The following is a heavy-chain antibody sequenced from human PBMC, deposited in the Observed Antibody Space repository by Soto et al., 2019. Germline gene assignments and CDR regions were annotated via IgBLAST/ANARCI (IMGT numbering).Heavy chain of an antibody. CDR3: ARGSLYYYDSSGYYYFDY. CDR1: GFTFSSYS. D-gene: IGHD3-22*01. Sequence: GGSLRLSCAASGFTFSSYSMNWVRQAPGKGLEWVSSISSSSSYIYYADSVKGRFTISRDNAKNSLYLQMNSLRAEDTAVYYCARGSLYYYDSSGYYYFDYWGQGTLVTVSS. V-gene: IGHV3-21*01. CDR2: ISSSSSYI. J-gene: IGHJ4*02.